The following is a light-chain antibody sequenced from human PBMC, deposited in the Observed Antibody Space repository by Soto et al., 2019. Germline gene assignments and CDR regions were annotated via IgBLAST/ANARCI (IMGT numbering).Light chain of an antibody. CDR3: QQYINSPWT. CDR1: QSVSNN. Sequence: EIVMTQSPATLSVSPGERATLSCRASQSVSNNLAWYQQKPGQAPRLLIYGAFTRATGIPARFSGSGSGTEFTLTISSLQSEDFAIYYCQQYINSPWTFGQGTKVDIK. CDR2: GAF. J-gene: IGKJ1*01. V-gene: IGKV3-15*01.